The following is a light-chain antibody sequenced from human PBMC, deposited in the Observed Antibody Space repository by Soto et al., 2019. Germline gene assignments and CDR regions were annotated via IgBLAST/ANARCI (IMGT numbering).Light chain of an antibody. J-gene: IGKJ1*01. V-gene: IGKV1-5*03. CDR2: EGS. Sequence: DIQMTQSPSTLSASIGDRVTITCRASQSISRWLAWYRQKPGEAPKLLIYEGSISERGVPSRFSGRGSGTEFTLTISSLQPDDFATFYCQQYNSYSRTFGQGTRVEVK. CDR1: QSISRW. CDR3: QQYNSYSRT.